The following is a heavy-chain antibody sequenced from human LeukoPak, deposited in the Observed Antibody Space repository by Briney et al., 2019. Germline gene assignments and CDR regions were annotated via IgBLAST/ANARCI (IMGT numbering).Heavy chain of an antibody. CDR2: IYTSGST. CDR3: GSVVGATTNYYYYYMDV. Sequence: PSETLSFTCTASGGSISSYYWSWIRQPPGKGLKWIGRIYTSGSTNYNPSLKSRVTMSVDTSKNQFSLKLSSVTAAGTAVYYCGSVVGATTNYYYYYMDVWGKGTTVTVSS. V-gene: IGHV4-4*07. CDR1: GGSISSYY. D-gene: IGHD1-26*01. J-gene: IGHJ6*03.